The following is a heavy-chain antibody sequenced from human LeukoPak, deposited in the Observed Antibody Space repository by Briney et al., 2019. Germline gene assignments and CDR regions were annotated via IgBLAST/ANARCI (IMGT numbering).Heavy chain of an antibody. CDR2: ISDNGDYT. Sequence: GGSLRLSCAASGFTFSSYAMSWVRQAPGKGLEWVSTISDNGDYTYYADSVKGRFTISRDNSKNTLYLQMNSLRADDTAVYYCAKRGIAAAASFDYWGQGTLVSVSS. CDR1: GFTFSSYA. J-gene: IGHJ4*02. CDR3: AKRGIAAAASFDY. V-gene: IGHV3-23*01. D-gene: IGHD6-13*01.